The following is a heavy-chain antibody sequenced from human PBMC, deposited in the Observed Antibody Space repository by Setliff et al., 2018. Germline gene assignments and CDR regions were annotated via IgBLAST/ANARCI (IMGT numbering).Heavy chain of an antibody. CDR3: ARLGGDSTGYSLDY. CDR2: IYPADSDP. CDR1: GYSFTTYW. J-gene: IGHJ4*02. D-gene: IGHD3-9*01. Sequence: GESLTISCKGSGYSFTTYWIGWVRQMPGKGLELMGIIYPADSDPRYSPSFQGQVTISVDKSISTVYLHWSSLKASDTAIYYCARLGGDSTGYSLDYWGQGSLVTSPQ. V-gene: IGHV5-51*01.